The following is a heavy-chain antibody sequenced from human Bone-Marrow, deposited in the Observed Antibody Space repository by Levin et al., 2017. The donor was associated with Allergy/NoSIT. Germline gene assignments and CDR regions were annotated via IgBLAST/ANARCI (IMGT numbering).Heavy chain of an antibody. CDR3: TTSPDMRDALDV. V-gene: IGHV3-15*01. J-gene: IGHJ6*02. CDR2: IKGNTDGETT. CDR1: GFTFSNAW. D-gene: IGHD2-2*01. Sequence: GESLKISCAASGFTFSNAWMSWVRQAPGKGLEWVGRIKGNTDGETTDYAAPVKGRFTISRDDSKDTLYLQMNSLKTEDTAVYHCTTSPDMRDALDVWGQGTTVTVSS.